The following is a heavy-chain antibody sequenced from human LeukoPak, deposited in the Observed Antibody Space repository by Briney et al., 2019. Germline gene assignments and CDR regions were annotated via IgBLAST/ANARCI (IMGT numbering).Heavy chain of an antibody. V-gene: IGHV4-39*07. CDR1: GFTFSSYR. CDR2: IYYSGST. CDR3: ARATNSFDY. D-gene: IGHD5-12*01. J-gene: IGHJ4*02. Sequence: GSLRLSCAASGFTFSSYRMNWVRQPPGKGLEWIGTIYYSGSTYYNPSLKSRVTISVDTSKNQFSLKLSSVTAADTAVFYCARATNSFDYWGQGTLVTVSS.